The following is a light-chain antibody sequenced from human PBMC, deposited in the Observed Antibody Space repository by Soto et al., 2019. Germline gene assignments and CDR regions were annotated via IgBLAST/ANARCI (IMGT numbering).Light chain of an antibody. J-gene: IGLJ3*02. CDR2: DVS. CDR3: CLYTASYSV. V-gene: IGLV2-11*01. Sequence: QSALTQPRSVSGSPGQSVANSCTATSSDVGGFDFVSWYQQHPGKAPKLVIYDVSKRPSGVPDRFSGSRSGDTASLTISGLQAEDEADYYCCLYTASYSVFGGGTKLTVL. CDR1: SSDVGGFDF.